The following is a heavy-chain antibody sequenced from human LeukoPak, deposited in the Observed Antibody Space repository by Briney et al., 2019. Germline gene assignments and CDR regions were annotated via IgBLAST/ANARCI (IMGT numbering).Heavy chain of an antibody. CDR3: ARDRNGFTPHFDY. CDR2: TNPNSGGT. J-gene: IGHJ4*02. D-gene: IGHD3-3*01. CDR1: GYTFTGYY. V-gene: IGHV1-2*02. Sequence: GASVTVSFKASGYTFTGYYMHWVRQAPGQGREWMGWTNPNSGGTNYAQKFQGRVTMTRDTSISTAYMELSSLRSDDTAVYYCARDRNGFTPHFDYWGQGTLVTVSS.